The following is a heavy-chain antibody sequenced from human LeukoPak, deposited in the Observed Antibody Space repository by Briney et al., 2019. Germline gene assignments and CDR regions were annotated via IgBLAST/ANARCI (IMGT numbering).Heavy chain of an antibody. CDR2: IYFSGST. CDR1: AGSLSSSSYY. V-gene: IGHV4-39*01. CDR3: ARQVGGCSAGSCYVVY. J-gene: IGHJ4*02. D-gene: IGHD2-15*01. Sequence: SETLSLTCTVSAGSLSSSSYYWGWIRQPPGKGLEWIGSIYFSGSTYYNPSLKSRVTMSVDTSKNQFSLKLSSVTAADTAVYYCARQVGGCSAGSCYVVYWGQETLVTVSS.